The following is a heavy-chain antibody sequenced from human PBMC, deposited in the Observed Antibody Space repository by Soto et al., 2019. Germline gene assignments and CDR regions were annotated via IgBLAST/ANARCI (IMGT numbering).Heavy chain of an antibody. D-gene: IGHD6-19*01. CDR3: AKDAPGSGWLSDY. CDR1: GXTFTIGS. Sequence: GSLRLSCPASGXTFTIGSMSWVRQAPGKGLEWVSTIVGSGGGTSYADIVSGRFTISRDNSQKTLYLQMNSLRAEDTAVYYCAKDAPGSGWLSDYWGQGTLGTVSS. V-gene: IGHV3-23*01. J-gene: IGHJ4*02. CDR2: IVGSGGGT.